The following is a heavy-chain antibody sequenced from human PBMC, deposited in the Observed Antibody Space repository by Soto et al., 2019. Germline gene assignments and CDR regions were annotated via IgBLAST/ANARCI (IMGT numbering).Heavy chain of an antibody. V-gene: IGHV4-59*01. D-gene: IGHD3-3*01. CDR2: IYYSGST. Sequence: SETLSLTCTVSGGSISRYYWNWIRQPPGKGLEWIGYIYYSGSTNYNPSLKSRVTISVDTSKNQFSLTLSTVTAADTAVYYCARNIGEFWSGYPDYWGQGTLVTVSS. J-gene: IGHJ4*02. CDR1: GGSISRYY. CDR3: ARNIGEFWSGYPDY.